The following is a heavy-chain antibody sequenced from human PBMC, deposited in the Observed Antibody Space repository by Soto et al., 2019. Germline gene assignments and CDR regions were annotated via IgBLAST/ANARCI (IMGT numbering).Heavy chain of an antibody. Sequence: GGSLRLSCAASGFTFSSYSMNWVRQAPGKGLEWVSSISSSSSYIYYADSVKGRFTISRDNAKNSLYLQMNSLRAVDTAVYYCARHCSGGSCYSYWGQGTLVTVSS. CDR1: GFTFSSYS. J-gene: IGHJ4*02. V-gene: IGHV3-21*01. CDR2: ISSSSSYI. D-gene: IGHD2-15*01. CDR3: ARHCSGGSCYSY.